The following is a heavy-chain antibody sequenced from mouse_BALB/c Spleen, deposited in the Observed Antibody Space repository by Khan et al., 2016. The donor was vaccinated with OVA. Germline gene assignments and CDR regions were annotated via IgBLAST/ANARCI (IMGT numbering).Heavy chain of an antibody. J-gene: IGHJ2*01. V-gene: IGHV1-20*02. CDR2: INPHIGET. CDR1: GYSFTGYF. CDR3: ARKNDSDFDY. Sequence: VQLQQSGPELVKPGASVKISCKASGYSFTGYFMNWVMQSHGKSLEWIGRINPHIGETFYNQKFTGKATLTVDESSSTAYLELRSLASEDSAVYYCARKNDSDFDYWGQGTTLTVSS.